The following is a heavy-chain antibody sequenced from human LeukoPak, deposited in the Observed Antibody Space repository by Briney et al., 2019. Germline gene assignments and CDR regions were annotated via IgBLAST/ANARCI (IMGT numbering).Heavy chain of an antibody. CDR2: VFFSGNT. CDR1: GGSISSGGYY. J-gene: IGHJ5*02. Sequence: SETLSLTCTVSGGSISSGGYYWGWIRQPPGRGRGGVGSVFFSGNTYYEPSLKSRVTISVATSTNQFSLNVRSVSAADTAVYYCARDPSRSCAGGNCFSSWGQGTLVTVSS. D-gene: IGHD2-15*01. V-gene: IGHV4-39*07. CDR3: ARDPSRSCAGGNCFSS.